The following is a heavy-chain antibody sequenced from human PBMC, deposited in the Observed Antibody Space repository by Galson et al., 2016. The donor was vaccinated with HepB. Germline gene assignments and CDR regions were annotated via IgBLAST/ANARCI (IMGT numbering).Heavy chain of an antibody. V-gene: IGHV3-21*01. Sequence: SLRLSCAASGFTFSSYSMNWVRQAPGKGLEWVSSISSSSSYIYYAGSVKGRFTISRDNAKNSLNLQMNSLRAEDTAVYYCARITKQLAFDYWGQGTLVTVSS. CDR3: ARITKQLAFDY. CDR1: GFTFSSYS. J-gene: IGHJ4*02. D-gene: IGHD3-10*01. CDR2: ISSSSSYI.